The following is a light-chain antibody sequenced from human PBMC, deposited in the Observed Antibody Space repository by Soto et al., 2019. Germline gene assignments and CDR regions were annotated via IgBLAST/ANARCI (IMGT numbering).Light chain of an antibody. CDR3: QQYDNSIT. V-gene: IGKV3-20*01. Sequence: EIVLTQSPDTVSLSPGETATLSCRASQSVNSNYLAWYQQKPGQAPKLLNYGASSRATGTTDRFSGSGSGTDFSLTISRLEHEDFAVFYCQQYDNSITFGQGTRLEIE. CDR1: QSVNSNY. CDR2: GAS. J-gene: IGKJ5*01.